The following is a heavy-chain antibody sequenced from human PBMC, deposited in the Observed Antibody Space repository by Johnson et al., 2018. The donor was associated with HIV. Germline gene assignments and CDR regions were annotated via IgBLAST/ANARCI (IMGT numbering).Heavy chain of an antibody. D-gene: IGHD3-22*01. CDR1: GFTFSSYW. J-gene: IGHJ3*02. CDR3: ARGGITMIVVVISPPDAFDI. CDR2: IKQAGSEK. Sequence: MLLVESGGGLVQPGGSLRLSCAASGFTFSSYWMSWVRQAPGKGLEWVANIKQAGSEKYYVDSVKGRFTISRDNAKNSLYLQMNSLRAEDTAVYYCARGGITMIVVVISPPDAFDIWGQGTMVTVSS. V-gene: IGHV3-7*04.